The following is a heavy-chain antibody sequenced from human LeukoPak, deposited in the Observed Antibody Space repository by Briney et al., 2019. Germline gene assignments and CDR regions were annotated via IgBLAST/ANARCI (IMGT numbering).Heavy chain of an antibody. D-gene: IGHD6-19*01. CDR1: GGSISSSSYY. CDR2: IHYSGST. V-gene: IGHV4-39*07. CDR3: ARGNPVSSAWVPVLGP. J-gene: IGHJ5*02. Sequence: SETLSLTCTVSGGSISSSSYYWAWIRQPPGKGLEWIGSIHYSGSTYYNPSLQSRVTISIDTSKNQFSLKLRFVTAADTAVYYCARGNPVSSAWVPVLGPWGQGTLVTVSS.